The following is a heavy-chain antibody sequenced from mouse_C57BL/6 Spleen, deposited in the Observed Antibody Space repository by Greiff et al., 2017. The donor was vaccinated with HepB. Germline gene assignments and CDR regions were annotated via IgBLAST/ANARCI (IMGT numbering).Heavy chain of an antibody. J-gene: IGHJ3*01. D-gene: IGHD2-1*01. CDR2: IYPGDGDT. V-gene: IGHV1-80*01. CDR1: GYAFSSYW. CDR3: ARSGAGNYAWFAY. Sequence: QVQLKESGAELVKPGASVKISCKASGYAFSSYWMNWVKQRPGKGLEWIGQIYPGDGDTNYNGKFKGKATLTADKSSSTAYMQLSSLTSEDSAVYFCARSGAGNYAWFAYWGQGTLVTVSA.